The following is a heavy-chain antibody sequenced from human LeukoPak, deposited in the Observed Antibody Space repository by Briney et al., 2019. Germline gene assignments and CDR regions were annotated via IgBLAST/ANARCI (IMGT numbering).Heavy chain of an antibody. CDR3: ARDRGYFGSGSLDS. D-gene: IGHD3-10*01. Sequence: PSETLSLTCAVYGGSFSGYYWSWIRQPPGKGLEWIGEINHSGSTNYNPSLKSRVTISVDTSKNQFSLKLSSVTAADTAVYYCARDRGYFGSGSLDSWGQGTLVTVSS. CDR2: INHSGST. CDR1: GGSFSGYY. V-gene: IGHV4-34*01. J-gene: IGHJ4*02.